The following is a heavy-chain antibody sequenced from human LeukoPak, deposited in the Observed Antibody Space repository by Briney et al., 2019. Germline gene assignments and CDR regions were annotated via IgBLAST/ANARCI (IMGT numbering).Heavy chain of an antibody. Sequence: GGSLRLSCAAPGFTFGTYWMSWVRQAPGKGLEWVSAISGSGGSTYYADSVKGRFTISRDNSKNTLYLQMNSLRAEDTAVYYCATPLTPELPFDYWGQGTLVTVSS. J-gene: IGHJ4*02. CDR3: ATPLTPELPFDY. D-gene: IGHD1-14*01. V-gene: IGHV3-23*01. CDR1: GFTFGTYW. CDR2: ISGSGGST.